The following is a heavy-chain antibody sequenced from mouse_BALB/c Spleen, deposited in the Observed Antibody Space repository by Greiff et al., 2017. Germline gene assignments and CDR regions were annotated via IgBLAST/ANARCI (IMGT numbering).Heavy chain of an antibody. V-gene: IGHV3-6*02. CDR1: GYSITSGYY. CDR2: ISYDGSN. J-gene: IGHJ4*01. Sequence: VQLKESGPGLVKPSQSLSLTCSVTGYSITSGYYWNWIRQFPGNKLEWMGYISYDGSNNYNPSLKNRISITRDTSKNQFFLKLNSVTTEDTATYYCARAYYSRMDYWGQGTSVTVSS. D-gene: IGHD2-12*01. CDR3: ARAYYSRMDY.